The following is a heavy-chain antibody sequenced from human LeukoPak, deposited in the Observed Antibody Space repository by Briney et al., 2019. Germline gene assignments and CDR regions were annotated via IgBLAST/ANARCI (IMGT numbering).Heavy chain of an antibody. D-gene: IGHD6-19*01. CDR1: GGSISSSSDY. V-gene: IGHV4-39*01. CDR3: ARHAALSWLVQDY. CDR2: IYYSGNT. Sequence: PSETLSLTCTVSGGSISSSSDYWVWIRQPPGKGLEWIGSIYYSGNTYYKPSLKSRVTISVDTSKSQFSLKLSSVTAADTAVYYCARHAALSWLVQDYWGQGTLVTVSS. J-gene: IGHJ4*02.